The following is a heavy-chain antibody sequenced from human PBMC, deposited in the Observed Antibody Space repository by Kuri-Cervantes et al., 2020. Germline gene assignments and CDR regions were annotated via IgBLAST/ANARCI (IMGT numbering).Heavy chain of an antibody. V-gene: IGHV1-2*04. Sequence: ASVKVSCKASGYTFTGYYVHWVRQAPGQGLEWMGWINPNSGGTNYAQKFQGWVTMTRDTSISTAYMELSRLRSEDTAVYYCARDGAWVGAISGMDVWGQGTTVTVSS. CDR2: INPNSGGT. CDR1: GYTFTGYY. J-gene: IGHJ6*02. CDR3: ARDGAWVGAISGMDV. D-gene: IGHD1-26*01.